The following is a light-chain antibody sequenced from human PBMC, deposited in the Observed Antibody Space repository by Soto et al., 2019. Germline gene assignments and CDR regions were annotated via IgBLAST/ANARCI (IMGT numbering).Light chain of an antibody. J-gene: IGKJ4*01. CDR1: QSVTKNN. CDR2: GAS. Sequence: EIVLTQSPGTLSLSPGERATLSCRASQSVTKNNLNWYQQKPGQAPRLLIYGASIRATGIPDRFSGSGSGTEFTLTISSLQSEDFAVYYCQPYNNWPLTFGGGTKVDIK. V-gene: IGKV3D-15*01. CDR3: QPYNNWPLT.